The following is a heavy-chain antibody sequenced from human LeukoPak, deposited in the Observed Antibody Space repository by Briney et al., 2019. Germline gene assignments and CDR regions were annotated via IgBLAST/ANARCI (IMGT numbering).Heavy chain of an antibody. J-gene: IGHJ4*02. CDR3: ATDSGYSYVDS. D-gene: IGHD5-18*01. CDR1: GFTFSSYA. CDR2: ISGSGGST. Sequence: PGGSLGLSCAAPGFTFSSYAMSWVRQAPGKGLEWVSAISGSGGSTKYADSVKGRFTISRDNSKNTLYLQMNSLRAEDTAVYYCATDSGYSYVDSWGQGTLVTVSS. V-gene: IGHV3-23*01.